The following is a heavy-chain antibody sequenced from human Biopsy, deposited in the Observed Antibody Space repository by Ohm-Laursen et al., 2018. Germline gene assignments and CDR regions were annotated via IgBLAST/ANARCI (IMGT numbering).Heavy chain of an antibody. CDR3: ARWTPEYDSSRYYLEAFEI. CDR1: GGSLSSYY. V-gene: IGHV4-4*07. CDR2: IYSSGST. J-gene: IGHJ3*02. Sequence: SETLSLTCTVSGGSLSSYYWSWIRQPAGKGLEWIGRIYSSGSTNYNPSLKSQVTLSMDTSKRQFSLTLSFVTAADTAVYYCARWTPEYDSSRYYLEAFEIWGQGTKVTVS. D-gene: IGHD3-22*01.